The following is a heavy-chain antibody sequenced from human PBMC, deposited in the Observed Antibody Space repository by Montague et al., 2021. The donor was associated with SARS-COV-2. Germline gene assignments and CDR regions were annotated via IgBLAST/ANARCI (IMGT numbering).Heavy chain of an antibody. CDR1: GDSINNSRYY. J-gene: IGHJ3*02. V-gene: IGHV4-39*01. CDR2: IYYSGSA. D-gene: IGHD3-10*01. CDR3: ARLESTRGVIIRGAFHI. Sequence: TLSLPCSVSGDSINNSRYYWGWIRQPPGKGLEWIGTIYYSGSAYYNPXXKSRVTISVDASKDQFSLKLNSVTATDTAVYYCARLESTRGVIIRGAFHIWGQGTKVTVSS.